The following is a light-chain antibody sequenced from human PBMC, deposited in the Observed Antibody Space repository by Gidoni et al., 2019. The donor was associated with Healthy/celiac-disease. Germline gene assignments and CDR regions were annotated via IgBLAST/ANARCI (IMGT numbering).Light chain of an antibody. Sequence: DIQMTQSPSSLSASVGDRVTINYRASQSISSYLNCYQQKPGKAPKLLIYAASRLQSGVPSRVSGRGSGTDFTLTISSLQPEDFATYYCQQSYSTPLTFGGGTKVEIK. CDR2: AAS. V-gene: IGKV1-39*01. CDR1: QSISSY. CDR3: QQSYSTPLT. J-gene: IGKJ4*02.